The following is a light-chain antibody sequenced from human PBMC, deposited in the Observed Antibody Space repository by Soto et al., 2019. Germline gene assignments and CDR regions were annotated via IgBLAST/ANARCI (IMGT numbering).Light chain of an antibody. J-gene: IGLJ2*01. CDR3: SAYKARSPLV. CDR1: MRDVGAYNL. CDR2: EVR. Sequence: QSALTQPASVSGSAGQSITISCSGTMRDVGAYNLVSWYQQHPGTAPKLIIYEVRNRPSGISSRFSGSRSGNTASLTISGLQSEDDGDYYCSAYKARSPLVFGGGTKVTVL. V-gene: IGLV2-14*01.